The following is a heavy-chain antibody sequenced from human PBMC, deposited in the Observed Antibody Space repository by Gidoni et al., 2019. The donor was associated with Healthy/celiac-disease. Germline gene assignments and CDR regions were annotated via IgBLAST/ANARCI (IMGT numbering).Heavy chain of an antibody. CDR2: ISGSGGST. D-gene: IGHD5-18*01. J-gene: IGHJ4*02. Sequence: EVQLLESGGGLVQPGGSLRLTCPASGLTFCSYAISWVRQAPGKGLEWVSAISGSGGSTYYADSVKGRFTISRDNSKNTLYLQMNSLRAEDTAVYYCANSPGYSYGAFDYWGQGTLVTVSS. CDR3: ANSPGYSYGAFDY. V-gene: IGHV3-23*01. CDR1: GLTFCSYA.